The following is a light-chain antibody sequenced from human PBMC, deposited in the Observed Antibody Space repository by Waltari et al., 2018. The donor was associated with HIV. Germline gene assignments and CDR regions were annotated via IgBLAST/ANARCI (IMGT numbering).Light chain of an antibody. Sequence: EIVLTQSPATLSLSPGEGATLACRASQSVSSYLAWYQQEPGQAPRLLIYDASNRATGIPARFSGSGSGTDFTLTISSLEPEDVAGYYCQQGINWPRTFGQGTKLDIK. J-gene: IGKJ2*01. CDR2: DAS. CDR1: QSVSSY. V-gene: IGKV3-11*01. CDR3: QQGINWPRT.